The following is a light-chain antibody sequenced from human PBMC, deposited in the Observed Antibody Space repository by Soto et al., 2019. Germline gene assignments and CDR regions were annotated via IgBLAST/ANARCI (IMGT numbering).Light chain of an antibody. Sequence: QYALTQSPSASGSPGQSVTISCTGTSGNVGNYKYVAWYQQHPGKAPKLMIYEVSKRPSGVPDRFSGSKSGNTASLTVSGLQVEDEADYYCSSYAGSNLWVFGGGTKLTAL. J-gene: IGLJ3*02. CDR2: EVS. V-gene: IGLV2-8*01. CDR1: SGNVGNYKY. CDR3: SSYAGSNLWV.